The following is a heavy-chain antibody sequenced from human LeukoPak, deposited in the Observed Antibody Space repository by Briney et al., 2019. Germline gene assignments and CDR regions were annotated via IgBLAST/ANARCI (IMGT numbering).Heavy chain of an antibody. CDR2: INPSGGST. D-gene: IGHD3-22*01. CDR1: GYTFTSYY. V-gene: IGHV1-46*01. CDR3: ANLPTYYYDSSPPA. J-gene: IGHJ5*02. Sequence: ASVKVSCKASGYTFTSYYMHWVRQAPGQGLEWMGIINPSGGSTSYAQKFQGRVTITADKSTSTAYMELSSLRSEDTAVYYCANLPTYYYDSSPPAWGQGTLVTVSS.